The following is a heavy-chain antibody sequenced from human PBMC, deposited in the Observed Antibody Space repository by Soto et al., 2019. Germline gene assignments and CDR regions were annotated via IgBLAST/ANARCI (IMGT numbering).Heavy chain of an antibody. CDR2: INSDGSST. D-gene: IGHD3-3*01. V-gene: IGHV3-74*01. CDR1: GFTFSSYW. CDR3: TTDTRGGGLVPRNVFRDAFDI. J-gene: IGHJ3*02. Sequence: EVQLVESGGGLVQPGGSLRLSCAASGFTFSSYWMHWVRQAPGKGLVWVSRINSDGSSTSYAAPVKGRFTISRDDSKNTLYLQMNSLKTEDTAVYYCTTDTRGGGLVPRNVFRDAFDIWGQGTMVTVSS.